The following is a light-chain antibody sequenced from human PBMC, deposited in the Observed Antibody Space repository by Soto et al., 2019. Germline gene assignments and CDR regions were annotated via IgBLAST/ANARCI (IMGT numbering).Light chain of an antibody. CDR1: SSDVGRYNY. CDR2: DVN. Sequence: QSALAQPASVSGSRGQSITISCTGTSSDVGRYNYVSWFQQHPGKVPKLIIYDVNNLPSGVSDRFSGSKSGNTASLTISGLQPEDEADYYCSSFTTSSTFGFGTGTKVT. J-gene: IGLJ1*01. V-gene: IGLV2-14*03. CDR3: SSFTTSSTFG.